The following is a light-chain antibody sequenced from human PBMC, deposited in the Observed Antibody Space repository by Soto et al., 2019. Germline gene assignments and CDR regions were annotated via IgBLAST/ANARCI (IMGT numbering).Light chain of an antibody. CDR3: QQRTNWPIT. CDR2: DAS. V-gene: IGKV3-11*01. Sequence: EIVLTQSPATLSLSPGERATLSCRASQSIRSYLGWYQQKPGQAPRLLIHDASSRATGIPARFSGSGSGTDFTLTISSLEPEDFAIYYCQQRTNWPITFGQGTRLEIK. CDR1: QSIRSY. J-gene: IGKJ5*01.